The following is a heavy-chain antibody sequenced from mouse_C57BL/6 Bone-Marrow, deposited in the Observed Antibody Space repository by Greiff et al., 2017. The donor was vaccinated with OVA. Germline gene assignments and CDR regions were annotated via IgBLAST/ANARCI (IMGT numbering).Heavy chain of an antibody. J-gene: IGHJ1*03. Sequence: VQLQQSGPALVKPGASVKISCKASGYAFSSSWMNWVKQRPGKGLEWIGRIYPGDGDTNYNGKFKGKATLTADKSSSTAYMQLSSLTSEDSAVYFCARGYYYGSSYDVWGTGTTVTVSS. CDR1: GYAFSSSW. D-gene: IGHD1-1*01. CDR3: ARGYYYGSSYDV. CDR2: IYPGDGDT. V-gene: IGHV1-82*01.